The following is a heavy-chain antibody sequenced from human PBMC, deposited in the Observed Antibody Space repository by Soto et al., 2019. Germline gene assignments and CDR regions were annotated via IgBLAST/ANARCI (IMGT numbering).Heavy chain of an antibody. V-gene: IGHV4-39*01. Sequence: TSETLSLTCTVSGGSISSGGYYWTWIRQHPGKGLEWIGSIYYSGSTYYNPSLKSRVTISVDTSKNQFSLKLSSVTAADTAVYYCASSPGATTYIDYWGQGTLVTVSS. CDR2: IYYSGST. D-gene: IGHD1-26*01. CDR3: ASSPGATTYIDY. CDR1: GGSISSGGYY. J-gene: IGHJ4*02.